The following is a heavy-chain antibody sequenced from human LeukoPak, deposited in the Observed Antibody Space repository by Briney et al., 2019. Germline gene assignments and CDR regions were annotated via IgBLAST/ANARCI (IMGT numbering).Heavy chain of an antibody. CDR1: GFTFGNYW. D-gene: IGHD3-9*01. Sequence: GGSLRLSCAASGFTFGNYWMHWVRQAPGKGLVWVSRINSDGSSTNYADSVRGRFTMSRDNAKKTLYLQMNSLRAEDTAVYYCARGQTYYDDSTGYHYYAFDIWGQGTMVTVSS. CDR2: INSDGSST. CDR3: ARGQTYYDDSTGYHYYAFDI. V-gene: IGHV3-74*01. J-gene: IGHJ3*02.